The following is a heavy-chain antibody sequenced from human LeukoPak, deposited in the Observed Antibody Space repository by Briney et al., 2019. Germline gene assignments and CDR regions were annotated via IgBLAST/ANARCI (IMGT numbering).Heavy chain of an antibody. V-gene: IGHV4-39*01. CDR3: ARQEYDFAFGI. J-gene: IGHJ3*02. Sequence: NPSETLSLTCTVSGGSISTSNYYWGWIRQPPGKGLEWIGEINHSGSTNYNPSLKSRVTISVDTSKNQFSLKLSSVTAADTAVYYCARQEYDFAFGIWGQGTMVTVSS. D-gene: IGHD3/OR15-3a*01. CDR1: GGSISTSNYY. CDR2: INHSGST.